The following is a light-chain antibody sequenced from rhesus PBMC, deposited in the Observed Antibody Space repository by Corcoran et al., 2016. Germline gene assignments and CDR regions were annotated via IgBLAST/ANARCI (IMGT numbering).Light chain of an antibody. Sequence: DIQMTQSPSSLSASVGDTVTITCRASQSISSWLDWSQQKPGKAPKLLIYKASSLQSGGPSRFSGTGSGTDFTLTISSLQPEDFATYYCLQYSSSTRTFGQGTKVEIK. CDR3: LQYSSSTRT. CDR1: QSISSW. J-gene: IGKJ1*01. CDR2: KAS. V-gene: IGKV1-22*01.